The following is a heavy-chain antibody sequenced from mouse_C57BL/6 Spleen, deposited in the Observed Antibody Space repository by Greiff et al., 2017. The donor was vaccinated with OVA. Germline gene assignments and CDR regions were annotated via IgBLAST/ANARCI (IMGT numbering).Heavy chain of an antibody. CDR3: ARSHYYGSREAYAMDY. D-gene: IGHD1-1*01. V-gene: IGHV1-19*01. CDR1: GYTFTDYY. Sequence: VKLMESAPVLVKPGASVKMSCKASGYTFTDYYMNWVKQSHGTSLEWIGVINPYNGGTSYNQQFKGKATLTVAKSSSSAYMELNSLTSEDSAGYYCARSHYYGSREAYAMDYWGQGTSVTVSS. CDR2: INPYNGGT. J-gene: IGHJ4*01.